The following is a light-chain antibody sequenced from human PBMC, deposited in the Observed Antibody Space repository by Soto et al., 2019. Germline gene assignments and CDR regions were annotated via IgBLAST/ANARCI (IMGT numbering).Light chain of an antibody. Sequence: DIHMTQSPSSLSASVGYMVTITCRASLTIGDSLSWFQQKAGKPPTLLIYGASALQSGVPARLRGSGSGTDLTLTISNMKPEDFETYYCLQTYNPPRTFGHGTKVDIK. CDR3: LQTYNPPRT. CDR2: GAS. CDR1: LTIGDS. V-gene: IGKV1-39*01. J-gene: IGKJ1*01.